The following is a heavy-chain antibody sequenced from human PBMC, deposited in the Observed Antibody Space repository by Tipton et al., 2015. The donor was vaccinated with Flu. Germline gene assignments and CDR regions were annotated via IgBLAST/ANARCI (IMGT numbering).Heavy chain of an antibody. Sequence: SLRLSCAASRFSFSDYYMTWIRQAPGKGLECVSYISSTGSDMYYADSVKGRFTISRDNAKNSLYLQLKSLRAEDTAVYYCARVRGRYYYMDIWDQGP. D-gene: IGHD3-10*01. CDR1: RFSFSDYY. CDR3: ARVRGRYYYMDI. CDR2: ISSTGSDM. V-gene: IGHV3-11*01. J-gene: IGHJ6*02.